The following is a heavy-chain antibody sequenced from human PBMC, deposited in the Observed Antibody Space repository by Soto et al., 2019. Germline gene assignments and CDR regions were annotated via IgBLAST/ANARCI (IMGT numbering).Heavy chain of an antibody. V-gene: IGHV4-59*01. J-gene: IGHJ4*02. CDR3: ARDPDY. Sequence: SETLSLTCTVSGSSISSYYWSWIRQPPGKGLEWIGYIYYSGSTNYNPSLKSRVTISVDTSKNQFSLNLISVTAADTAVYYCARDPDYWGQGTLVTVSS. CDR1: GSSISSYY. CDR2: IYYSGST.